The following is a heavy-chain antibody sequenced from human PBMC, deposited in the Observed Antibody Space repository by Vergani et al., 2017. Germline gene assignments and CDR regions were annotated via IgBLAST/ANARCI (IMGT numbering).Heavy chain of an antibody. D-gene: IGHD2-2*01. CDR2: IIPIFGTA. CDR3: ARVIEYCSSTSCYGEGWFDP. V-gene: IGHV1-69*12. CDR1: GGTFSSYA. Sequence: QVQLVQSGAEVKKPGSSVKVSCKASGGTFSSYAISWVRQAPGQGLEWMGGIIPIFGTANYAQKFQGRVTITADDCTSTAYMELSSLRSEDTAVYYCARVIEYCSSTSCYGEGWFDPGGKGTLVTVSS. J-gene: IGHJ5*02.